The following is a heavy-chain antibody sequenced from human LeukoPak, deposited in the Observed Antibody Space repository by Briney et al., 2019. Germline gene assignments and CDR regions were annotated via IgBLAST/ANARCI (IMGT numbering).Heavy chain of an antibody. J-gene: IGHJ3*02. D-gene: IGHD6-13*01. CDR2: IIPIFGTA. V-gene: IGHV1-69*05. CDR3: ARDPGYSSSDGAFDI. Sequence: ASVKVSCKASGGTFSSYAISWVRQAPGQGLEWMGVIIPIFGTANYAQKFQGRVTITTDESTSTAYMELSSLRSEDTAVYYCARDPGYSSSDGAFDIWGQGTMVTVSS. CDR1: GGTFSSYA.